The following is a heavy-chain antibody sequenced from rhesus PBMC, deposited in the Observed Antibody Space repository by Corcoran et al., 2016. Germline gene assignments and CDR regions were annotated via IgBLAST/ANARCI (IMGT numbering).Heavy chain of an antibody. CDR1: GYSISSGYG. CDR2: IGGSSGST. V-gene: IGHV4-127*01. J-gene: IGHJ4*01. CDR3: ARWLSN. Sequence: QVQLQESGPGLVKPSETLSLTCAVSGYSISSGYGWSWIRQPPGKGLEWIGYIGGSSGSTNYNPSLKSRVTISKDTSKTKFSLTLSSVTAADTAVYYCARWLSNWGQGVLVTVSS. D-gene: IGHD2-33*01.